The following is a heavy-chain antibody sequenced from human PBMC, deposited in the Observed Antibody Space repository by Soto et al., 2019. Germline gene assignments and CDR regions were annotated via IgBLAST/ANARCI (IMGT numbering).Heavy chain of an antibody. CDR2: IYYSGST. D-gene: IGHD3-10*01. V-gene: IGHV4-61*08. J-gene: IGHJ6*02. CDR1: GGSISSGGYY. Sequence: SQTLSLTCTVAGGSISSGGYYWSWIRQPPGKGLEWIGYIYYSGSTNYNPSLKSRVTISVDTSKNQFSLKLSSVTAADTAVYYCAGQPTAGSYYDLGSYYYYYALDVWGQGTTVTVSS. CDR3: AGQPTAGSYYDLGSYYYYYALDV.